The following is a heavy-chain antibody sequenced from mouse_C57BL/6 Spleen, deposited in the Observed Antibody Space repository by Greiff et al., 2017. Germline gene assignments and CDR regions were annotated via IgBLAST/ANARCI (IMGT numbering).Heavy chain of an antibody. CDR1: GSTFTSYW. J-gene: IGHJ2*01. Sequence: QVQLQQPGAELVKPGASVKLSCKASGSTFTSYWMQWVKQRPGQGLEWIGEIDPSDSYTNYNQKFKGTATLTVDTASSTAYMQLSSLTSEDSAVYYCARSHSYDFDCWGQGTTLTVSS. V-gene: IGHV1-50*01. CDR3: ARSHSYDFDC. CDR2: IDPSDSYT. D-gene: IGHD1-2*01.